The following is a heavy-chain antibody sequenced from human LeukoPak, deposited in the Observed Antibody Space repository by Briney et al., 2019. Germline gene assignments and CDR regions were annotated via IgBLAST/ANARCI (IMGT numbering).Heavy chain of an antibody. Sequence: SVKVSCKSSGGTFSSYGISWVRQAPGQGLEWMGGIIPIFGTANYAQKFQGRVTIIADESTTTPYMELSSLRSEDTAVYYCARSVRATTQVLWKFDYWGQGTLVTVSS. V-gene: IGHV1-69*01. CDR3: ARSVRATTQVLWKFDY. J-gene: IGHJ4*02. CDR1: GGTFSSYG. D-gene: IGHD2-2*01. CDR2: IIPIFGTA.